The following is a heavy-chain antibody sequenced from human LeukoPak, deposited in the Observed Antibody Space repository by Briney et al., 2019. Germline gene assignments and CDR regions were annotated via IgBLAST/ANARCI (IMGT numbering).Heavy chain of an antibody. J-gene: IGHJ4*02. CDR2: INRDGTGT. D-gene: IGHD6-19*01. Sequence: GGCLRLSCAPSGFIFSDYWFHWVRQTPGQGLVWVAAINRDGTGTSHADSVRGRFTVSRDNAKNTLYLQLNSLRADDTAVYYCARGLSYAVAYGDYWGQGTLVTVSS. V-gene: IGHV3-74*01. CDR3: ARGLSYAVAYGDY. CDR1: GFIFSDYW.